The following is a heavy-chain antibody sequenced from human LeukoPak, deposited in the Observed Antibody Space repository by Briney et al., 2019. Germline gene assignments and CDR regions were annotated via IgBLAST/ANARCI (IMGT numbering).Heavy chain of an antibody. CDR2: IWNDGGKK. CDR3: AKGEFWTGQAEYFQH. V-gene: IGHV3-33*03. CDR1: GFTFRTYG. J-gene: IGHJ1*01. Sequence: GWSLRLSCAASGFTFRTYGMYWVRRAPGKGLEGVAMIWNDGGKKNHADSVKGRFTTSRDNSKDTLFLQMNSLRPEDTAVYYCAKGEFWTGQAEYFQHWGQGTLVTVSS. D-gene: IGHD3/OR15-3a*01.